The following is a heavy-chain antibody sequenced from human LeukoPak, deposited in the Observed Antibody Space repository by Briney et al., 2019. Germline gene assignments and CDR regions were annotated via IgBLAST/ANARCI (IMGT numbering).Heavy chain of an antibody. D-gene: IGHD4-17*01. CDR3: TRGSYGDYGY. CDR1: GFTFSSFA. V-gene: IGHV3-23*01. J-gene: IGHJ4*02. CDR2: VSGSGSST. Sequence: PGGSLRLSCAASGFTFSSFAMSWVRQAPGKGLEWVSAVSGSGSSTYYADSVKGRFIISRDNAKNSLFLQMDSLRAEDTALYYCTRGSYGDYGYWGQGTLVTVSS.